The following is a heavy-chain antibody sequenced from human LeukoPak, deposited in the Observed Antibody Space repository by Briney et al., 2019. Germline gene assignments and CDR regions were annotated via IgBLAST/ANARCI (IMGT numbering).Heavy chain of an antibody. D-gene: IGHD1-26*01. CDR2: INLGDSET. CDR1: GHRFTNHW. CDR3: ARRPYSGSPNWFDP. Sequence: GEPLQISCEAVGHRFTNHWIGWVRQRPGEGLEWMGIINLGDSETHYTPSFQDQVTFSLDKSTNTAYLQWRTLKASDTAMYYCARRPYSGSPNWFDPWGRGTLVTVSS. J-gene: IGHJ5*01. V-gene: IGHV5-51*01.